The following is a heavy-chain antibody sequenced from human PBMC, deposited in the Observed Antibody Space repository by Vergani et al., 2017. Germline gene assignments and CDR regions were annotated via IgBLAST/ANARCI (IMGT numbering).Heavy chain of an antibody. Sequence: QLQLQESGPGLVKPSETLSLTCTVSGGSISSSSYYWGWIRQPPGKGLEWIGSIYYSGSTYYNPSLKSRVTISVDTSKNQFSLKLRSVTAADTAVYYCARGDYYASGSSLVGGYWGQGTLVTVSS. D-gene: IGHD3-10*01. J-gene: IGHJ4*02. V-gene: IGHV4-39*01. CDR2: IYYSGST. CDR1: GGSISSSSYY. CDR3: ARGDYYASGSSLVGGY.